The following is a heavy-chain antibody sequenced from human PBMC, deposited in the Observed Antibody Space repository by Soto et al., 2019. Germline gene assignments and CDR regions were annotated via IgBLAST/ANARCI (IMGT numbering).Heavy chain of an antibody. D-gene: IGHD3-22*01. V-gene: IGHV1-18*01. CDR2: ISAYNGNT. CDR1: GYTFTSYG. CDR3: ASEYYDSSGYPADY. J-gene: IGHJ4*02. Sequence: AAVKVSCKASGYTFTSYGISWVRQAPGQGLEWMGWISAYNGNTNYAQKLQGRVTMTTDTSTSTAYMELRSLRSDDTAVYYCASEYYDSSGYPADYWGQGTLVTVSS.